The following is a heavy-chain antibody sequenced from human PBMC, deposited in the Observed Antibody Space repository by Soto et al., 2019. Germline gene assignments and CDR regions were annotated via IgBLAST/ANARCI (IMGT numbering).Heavy chain of an antibody. CDR1: GESISSSSYY. D-gene: IGHD2-21*02. J-gene: IGHJ4*02. V-gene: IGHV4-39*01. Sequence: SETLSLTCIVSGESISSSSYYWGWIRQPPGKGLEWIGSIYYSGRTYYNPSFKSRVTISIDTSKNQFSLKLSSVTATDTTVYYCASQRTTVVTQAYFDHWGQGALVTVSS. CDR3: ASQRTTVVTQAYFDH. CDR2: IYYSGRT.